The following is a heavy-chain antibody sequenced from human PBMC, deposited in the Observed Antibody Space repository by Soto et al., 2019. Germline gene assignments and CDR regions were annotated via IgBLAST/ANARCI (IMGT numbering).Heavy chain of an antibody. Sequence: ASVKVSCKASGYTFTGYYMHWVRQAPGQGLEWMGWINPNSGGTNYAQKFQGWVTVTRDTSISTAYMELSRLRSDDTAVYYCARAPGIAAAGTVWFDPWGQGTLVTVSS. CDR2: INPNSGGT. V-gene: IGHV1-2*04. J-gene: IGHJ5*02. D-gene: IGHD6-13*01. CDR1: GYTFTGYY. CDR3: ARAPGIAAAGTVWFDP.